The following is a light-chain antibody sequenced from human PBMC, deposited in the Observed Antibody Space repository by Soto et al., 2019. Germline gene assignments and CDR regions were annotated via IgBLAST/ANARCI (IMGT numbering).Light chain of an antibody. CDR2: GAS. Sequence: IVMTQSPATLSVSPGERATLSCRASQSVASNLAWYQQRLGQAPRLLVYGASTRATGIPARFSGSGSGTEFTLTISSVQSEDFALYYCQQYNKWPVFTFGPGTRVDIK. J-gene: IGKJ3*01. CDR3: QQYNKWPVFT. V-gene: IGKV3-15*01. CDR1: QSVASN.